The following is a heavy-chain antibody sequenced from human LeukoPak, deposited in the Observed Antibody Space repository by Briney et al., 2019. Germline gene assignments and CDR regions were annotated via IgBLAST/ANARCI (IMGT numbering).Heavy chain of an antibody. J-gene: IGHJ4*02. D-gene: IGHD4-11*01. CDR2: MNPNSGNT. CDR3: ARGGLQSFDY. Sequence: GASVKVSCKGSGYTFTRYDINRVRQATGQGVEWMGWMNPNSGNTGYAQKFQGRVTMTRNTSISTAYMELSSLRSEDTAVYYCARGGLQSFDYWGQGTLVTVSS. CDR1: GYTFTRYD. V-gene: IGHV1-8*01.